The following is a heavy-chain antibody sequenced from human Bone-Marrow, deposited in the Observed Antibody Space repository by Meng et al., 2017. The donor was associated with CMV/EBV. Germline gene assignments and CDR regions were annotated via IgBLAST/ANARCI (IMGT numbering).Heavy chain of an antibody. D-gene: IGHD3-22*01. J-gene: IGHJ4*02. CDR2: IYPGDSDT. Sequence: KVSCKGSGYSFTSYWIGWVRQMPGKGLEWMGIIYPGDSDTRYSPSFQGQVTISADKSISTAYLQWSSLKASDTAMYYCARSHPYYYDSSGLYEFDYWGQGTLVTFYS. V-gene: IGHV5-51*01. CDR3: ARSHPYYYDSSGLYEFDY. CDR1: GYSFTSYW.